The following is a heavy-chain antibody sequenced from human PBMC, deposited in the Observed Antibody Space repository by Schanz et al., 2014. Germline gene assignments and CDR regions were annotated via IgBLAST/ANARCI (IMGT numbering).Heavy chain of an antibody. CDR3: ARDFLLEQLGYSHYYYAMDV. CDR1: GFSLDIFA. D-gene: IGHD2-15*01. J-gene: IGHJ6*02. CDR2: FNDGGVNK. V-gene: IGHV3-23*04. Sequence: EVQLVQSGGGVVRPGRSLRLSCATSGFSLDIFAVSWVRQAPGKGLEWVSSFNDGGVNKYYADSVKGRFTISRDNAKNSLFLQMNSLRAEDTAVYYCARDFLLEQLGYSHYYYAMDVWGQGTTVTVSS.